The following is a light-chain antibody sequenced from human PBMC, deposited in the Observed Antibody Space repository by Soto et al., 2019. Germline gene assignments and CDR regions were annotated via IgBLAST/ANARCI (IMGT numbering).Light chain of an antibody. CDR1: TSNIGTNP. CDR3: AAWDDSLNGLV. Sequence: QSVLTQPPSASGTPGQRVTISCSGSTSNIGTNPVNWYQHLPGTAPKLLFYSNNQRPSGVPDRFSGSKSGTSASLAISGLQSEDEADYHCAAWDDSLNGLVFGGGTKLTVL. J-gene: IGLJ3*02. V-gene: IGLV1-44*01. CDR2: SNN.